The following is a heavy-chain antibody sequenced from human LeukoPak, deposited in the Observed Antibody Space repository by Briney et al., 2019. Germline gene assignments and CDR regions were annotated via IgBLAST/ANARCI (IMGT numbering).Heavy chain of an antibody. V-gene: IGHV1-24*01. Sequence: ASVKVPFKVSGYTLTELSMHWVRQAPGKGLEWMGGFDPEDGETIYAQKFQGRVTMTEDTSTDTAYMELSSLRSEDTAVYYCATAATVTTERLDYFDYWGQGTLVTVSS. CDR3: ATAATVTTERLDYFDY. J-gene: IGHJ4*02. CDR2: FDPEDGET. CDR1: GYTLTELS. D-gene: IGHD4-17*01.